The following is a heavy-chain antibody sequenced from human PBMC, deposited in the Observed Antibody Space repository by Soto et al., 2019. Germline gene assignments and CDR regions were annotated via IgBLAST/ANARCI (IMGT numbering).Heavy chain of an antibody. J-gene: IGHJ6*02. Sequence: WASVKLACKAAGFTFSRSAVRGLRQASGQRLEWIGWIVVGSGNTNYAQKLQERVTITRDMSTSTAYMELSSLRSEDTAVYYCAAVIYSNYDLYGMDVCGQGPTVTVSS. CDR3: AAVIYSNYDLYGMDV. CDR1: GFTFSRSA. V-gene: IGHV1-58*01. D-gene: IGHD4-4*01. CDR2: IVVGSGNT.